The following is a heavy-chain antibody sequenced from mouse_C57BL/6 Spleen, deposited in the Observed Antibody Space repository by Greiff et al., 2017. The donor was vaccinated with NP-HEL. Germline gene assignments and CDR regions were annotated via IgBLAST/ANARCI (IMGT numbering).Heavy chain of an antibody. CDR2: IYPGSGNT. V-gene: IGHV1-76*01. CDR3: AREGKHYGSSYPAWFAY. J-gene: IGHJ3*01. CDR1: GYTFTDYY. Sequence: QVQLQQSGAELVRPGASVKLSCKASGYTFTDYYINWVKQRPGQGLEWIARIYPGSGNTYYNEKFKGKATLTAEKSSSTAYMQLSSLTSEDSAVYFCAREGKHYGSSYPAWFAYWGQGTLVTVSA. D-gene: IGHD1-1*01.